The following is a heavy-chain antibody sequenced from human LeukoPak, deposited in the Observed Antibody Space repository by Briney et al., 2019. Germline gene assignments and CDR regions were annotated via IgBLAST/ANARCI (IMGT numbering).Heavy chain of an antibody. Sequence: GRSLRLPCAASGFTFNDYTMNWVRQAPGKGLEWVSGISWNSGTIGYADSVKGRFTISRDNAKNSLYLQMNSLRAEDTALYYCTKGVSVIVPLTAFDIWGQGTMVTVSS. V-gene: IGHV3-9*01. CDR1: GFTFNDYT. CDR2: ISWNSGTI. D-gene: IGHD3-22*01. J-gene: IGHJ3*02. CDR3: TKGVSVIVPLTAFDI.